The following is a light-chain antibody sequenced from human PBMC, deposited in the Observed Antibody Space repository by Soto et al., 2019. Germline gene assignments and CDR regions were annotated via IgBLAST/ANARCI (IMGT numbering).Light chain of an antibody. CDR1: QSVSSD. J-gene: IGKJ3*01. CDR3: QHYNNWPRT. Sequence: EILMTQSPATLSVSPGERATLSCRASQSVSSDLAWYQQKPGQAPRLLIYGASTRATGIPASFSGSGSGTEFTLTISSLQSEDFAVYYCQHYNNWPRTFGPGTKVDIK. V-gene: IGKV3-15*01. CDR2: GAS.